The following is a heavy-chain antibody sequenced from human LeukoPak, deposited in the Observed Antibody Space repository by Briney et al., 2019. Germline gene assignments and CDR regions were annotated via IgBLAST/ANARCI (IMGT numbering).Heavy chain of an antibody. Sequence: ASVKVSCKASGYTFTSYGISWVRQAPGQGLEWMGWISAYNGNTNYAQKLQGRVTMTTDTSTSTAYMELRSLRSEDTAVYYCASGIAAAGTTPSDYWGQGTLVTVSS. CDR3: ASGIAAAGTTPSDY. CDR2: ISAYNGNT. V-gene: IGHV1-18*01. J-gene: IGHJ4*02. CDR1: GYTFTSYG. D-gene: IGHD6-13*01.